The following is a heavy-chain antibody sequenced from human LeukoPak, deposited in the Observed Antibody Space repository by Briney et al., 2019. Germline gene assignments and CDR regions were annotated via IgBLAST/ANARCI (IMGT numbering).Heavy chain of an antibody. Sequence: PAVSLRFSCAASGFTFSNAWMSWVRQAPGKGLEWLGRTNSKTDGCTTDYPAPVRGRITISRDDSKHTLYLQMISLTTVGTAVYDCTPADPLISFGDAIAYWGQGSLVTVSS. CDR3: TPADPLISFGDAIAY. CDR2: TNSKTDGCTT. V-gene: IGHV3-15*01. CDR1: GFTFSNAW. J-gene: IGHJ4*02. D-gene: IGHD3-10*01.